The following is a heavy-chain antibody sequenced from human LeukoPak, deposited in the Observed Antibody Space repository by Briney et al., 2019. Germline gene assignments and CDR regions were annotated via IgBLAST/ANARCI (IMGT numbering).Heavy chain of an antibody. CDR3: ARVFGVVPMQFYYDS. CDR1: GYTFTGHF. Sequence: ASVKVSCKASGYTFTGHFLHWVRQAPGQGLEWMGLINPSGGSTYYAQKFQGRVTMTRDMSTGTVYMELSSLRSEDTALYYCARVFGVVPMQFYYDSWGQGTLITVSS. V-gene: IGHV1-46*01. J-gene: IGHJ4*02. D-gene: IGHD3-3*01. CDR2: INPSGGST.